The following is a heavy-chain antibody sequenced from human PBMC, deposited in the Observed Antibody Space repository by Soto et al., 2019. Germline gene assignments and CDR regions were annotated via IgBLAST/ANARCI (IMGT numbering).Heavy chain of an antibody. CDR2: INHSGST. CDR1: GGSFSGYY. Sequence: SETLSLTCAVYGGSFSGYYWSWIRQPPGKGLEWIGEINHSGSTNYNPSLKSRVTISVDTSKNQFSLKLSSVTAADTAVYYCARGVTIFGVVIIPYFDYWGQGTLVTVSS. CDR3: ARGVTIFGVVIIPYFDY. J-gene: IGHJ4*02. D-gene: IGHD3-3*01. V-gene: IGHV4-34*01.